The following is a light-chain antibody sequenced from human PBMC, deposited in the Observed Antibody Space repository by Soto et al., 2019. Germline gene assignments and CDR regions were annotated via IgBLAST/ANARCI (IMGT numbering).Light chain of an antibody. V-gene: IGLV3-1*01. CDR2: QHS. CDR3: QAWDSSTDVV. J-gene: IGLJ2*01. CDR1: KLGDKY. Sequence: SYELTQPPSVSVSPGRTASITCSGDKLGDKYTCWYQQKPGQSPVLVIYQHSQRPSGIPERFSGSNSGNTATLTISGTQAMDEADYYCQAWDSSTDVVFGGGTKLTVL.